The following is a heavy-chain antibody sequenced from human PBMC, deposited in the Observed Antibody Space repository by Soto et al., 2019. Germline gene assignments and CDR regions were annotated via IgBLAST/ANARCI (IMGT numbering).Heavy chain of an antibody. D-gene: IGHD3-10*01. Sequence: EVHLVESGGGLVQPGGSLRLSCTVSGLTFSNHWMTWVRQAPGKGLEWVANIKRDGSEKSYVDSVKVRFSVSRDNTKNSLYLQMNNLRAEDTAVYYCATRPPDETYYGVFDYWGRGALVTVSS. CDR1: GLTFSNHW. CDR2: IKRDGSEK. J-gene: IGHJ4*02. CDR3: ATRPPDETYYGVFDY. V-gene: IGHV3-7*02.